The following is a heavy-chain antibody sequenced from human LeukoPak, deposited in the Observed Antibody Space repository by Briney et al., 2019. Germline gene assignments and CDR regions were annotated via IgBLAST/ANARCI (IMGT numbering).Heavy chain of an antibody. CDR2: IYTSGII. J-gene: IGHJ4*02. CDR1: GGSISSYY. D-gene: IGHD6-13*01. CDR3: ARRHSSSWYFDY. Sequence: PSETLPLTCTISGGSISSYYWSWIRQSAGNGLEWIGRIYTSGIITYNPSLKSRVTLSLDTSKNQFSLKLSSVTAADTAVYYCARRHSSSWYFDYWGQGTLVTVSS. V-gene: IGHV4-4*07.